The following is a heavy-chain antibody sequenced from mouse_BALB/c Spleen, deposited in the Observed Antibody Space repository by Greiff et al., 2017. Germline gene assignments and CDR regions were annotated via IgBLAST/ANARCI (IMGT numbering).Heavy chain of an antibody. J-gene: IGHJ2*01. Sequence: ESGPGLVKPSQSLSLTCTVTGYSITSDYAWNWIRQFPGNKLEWMGYISYSGSTSYNPSLKSRISITRDTSKNQFFLQLNSVTTEDTATYYCASGTGTEYFDYWGQGTTLTVSS. CDR1: GYSITSDYA. CDR3: ASGTGTEYFDY. D-gene: IGHD4-1*01. V-gene: IGHV3-2*02. CDR2: ISYSGST.